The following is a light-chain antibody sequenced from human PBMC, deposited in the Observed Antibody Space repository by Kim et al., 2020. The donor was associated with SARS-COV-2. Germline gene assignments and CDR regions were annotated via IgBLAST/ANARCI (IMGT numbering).Light chain of an antibody. CDR2: TAS. CDR1: QSISRY. Sequence: ASVGDRDTITCRATQSISRYLHWYQQKPGKAPKLLIYTASSLQSGVPARFSGSGSGTDFTLTISSLQPEDFATYYCQQGYSTGTFGQGTKVDIK. V-gene: IGKV1-39*01. J-gene: IGKJ1*01. CDR3: QQGYSTGT.